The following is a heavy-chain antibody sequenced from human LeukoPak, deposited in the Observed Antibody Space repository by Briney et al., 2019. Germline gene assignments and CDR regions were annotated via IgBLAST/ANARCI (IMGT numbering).Heavy chain of an antibody. Sequence: PGGSLRLSCAASGFTFNSYAMSWVRQAPGKGREGVSAISGSGGSTYYADSVKGRFTISRDNSKNTLYLQMNSLRAEDTAVYYCAKDGDTAMATYYYGMDVWGQGTTVTVSS. CDR3: AKDGDTAMATYYYGMDV. CDR1: GFTFNSYA. CDR2: ISGSGGST. J-gene: IGHJ6*02. D-gene: IGHD5-18*01. V-gene: IGHV3-23*01.